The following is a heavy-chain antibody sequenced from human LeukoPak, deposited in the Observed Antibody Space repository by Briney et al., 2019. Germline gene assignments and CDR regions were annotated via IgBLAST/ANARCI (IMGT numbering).Heavy chain of an antibody. J-gene: IGHJ4*02. CDR1: GCTFSGYY. V-gene: IGHV1-2*02. CDR2: INPNSGGT. D-gene: IGHD1-26*01. CDR3: ARGDQVGATSSSDY. Sequence: ASVKVSCKASGCTFSGYYMHWVRQAPGQGLEWMGWINPNSGGTYYAQKFQGSVTMTRDTSISTDYMELSRLRSDDTAVYYCARGDQVGATSSSDYWGQGTLVTVSS.